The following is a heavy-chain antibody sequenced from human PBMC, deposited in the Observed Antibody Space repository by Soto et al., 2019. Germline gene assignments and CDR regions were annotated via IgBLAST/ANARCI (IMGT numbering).Heavy chain of an antibody. J-gene: IGHJ6*02. V-gene: IGHV6-1*01. Sequence: QTLSLTCAISGDSVSSNSAAWNWIRQSPSRGLEWLGRTYFRSQWYNDFALSVKSRITITPDTSKNQFSLQLNSVTPEDTAVYYCAREGVGSTCYLRGDRYYFFVIEGWGRGSTV. CDR1: GDSVSSNSAA. CDR3: AREGVGSTCYLRGDRYYFFVIEG. CDR2: TYFRSQWYN. D-gene: IGHD6-13*01.